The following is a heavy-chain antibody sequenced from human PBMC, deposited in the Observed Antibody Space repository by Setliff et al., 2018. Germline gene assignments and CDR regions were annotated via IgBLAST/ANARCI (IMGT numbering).Heavy chain of an antibody. V-gene: IGHV3-30*04. Sequence: PGGSLRLSCAASGFTFSSYTMHWVRQAPGKGLEWVAVISYDGSNKYYADSVKGRFTISRDNSKNTLYLQMNSLRAEDTAVYYCAKGRYYYDSSGYYVLGGCYFDYWGQGTLVTVSS. J-gene: IGHJ4*02. CDR3: AKGRYYYDSSGYYVLGGCYFDY. D-gene: IGHD3-22*01. CDR1: GFTFSSYT. CDR2: ISYDGSNK.